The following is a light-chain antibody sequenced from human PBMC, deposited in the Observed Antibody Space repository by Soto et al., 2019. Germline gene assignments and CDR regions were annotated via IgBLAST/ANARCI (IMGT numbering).Light chain of an antibody. CDR2: SDN. CDR3: AAWDDSLNAYV. Sequence: QSVLTQPPSASGTPGQRVSISSSGSSSNIGSNTVSWYQQLPGSAPKLLIYSDNQRPSGVPDRFSGSKSGTSASLAISGLQSEDEADYYCAAWDDSLNAYVFGTGTKVTVL. CDR1: SSNIGSNT. V-gene: IGLV1-44*01. J-gene: IGLJ1*01.